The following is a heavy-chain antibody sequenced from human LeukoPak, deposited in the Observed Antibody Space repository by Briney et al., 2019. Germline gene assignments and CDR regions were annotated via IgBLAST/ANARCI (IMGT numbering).Heavy chain of an antibody. Sequence: SSVKVSCKASGYTFTSYYMHWVRQAPGQGLEWMGIINPSGGSTSYAQKFQGRVTMTRDTSTSTVYMELSSLRSEDTAVYYCARETTAAGSFDYWGQGTLVTVSS. CDR2: INPSGGST. V-gene: IGHV1-46*01. D-gene: IGHD6-13*01. CDR3: ARETTAAGSFDY. J-gene: IGHJ4*02. CDR1: GYTFTSYY.